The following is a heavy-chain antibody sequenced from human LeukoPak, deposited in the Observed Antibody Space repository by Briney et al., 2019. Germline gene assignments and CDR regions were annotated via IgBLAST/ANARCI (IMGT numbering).Heavy chain of an antibody. CDR3: AKQLGYCSDGSCYFPY. D-gene: IGHD2-15*01. CDR2: ISNNGGYT. CDR1: GFTFTSYA. J-gene: IGHJ4*02. V-gene: IGHV3-23*01. Sequence: GGTLRLSCAASGFTFTSYAMSWVRQAPGKGLEWVSAISNNGGYTYYADSVQGRFTISRDNSKSTLCLQMNSLRAEDTAVYYCAKQLGYCSDGSCYFPYWGQGTLVTVSS.